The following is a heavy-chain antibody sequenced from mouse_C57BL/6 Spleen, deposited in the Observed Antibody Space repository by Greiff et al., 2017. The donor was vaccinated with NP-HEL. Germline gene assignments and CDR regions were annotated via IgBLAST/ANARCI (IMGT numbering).Heavy chain of an antibody. V-gene: IGHV14-4*01. CDR3: TTSYYGSYYAMDY. CDR2: IDPENGDT. J-gene: IGHJ4*01. Sequence: EVQVVESGAELVRPGASVKLSCTASGFNIKDDYMHWVKQRPEQGLEWIGWIDPENGDTEYASKFQGKATITADTSSNTAYLQLSSLTSEDTAVYYCTTSYYGSYYAMDYWGQGTSVTVSS. D-gene: IGHD1-1*01. CDR1: GFNIKDDY.